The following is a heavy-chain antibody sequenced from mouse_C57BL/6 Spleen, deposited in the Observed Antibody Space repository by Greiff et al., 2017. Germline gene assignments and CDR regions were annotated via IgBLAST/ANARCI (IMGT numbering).Heavy chain of an antibody. Sequence: EVKLVESEGGLVQPGSSMKLSCTASGFTFSDYYMAWVRQVPEKGLEWVANINYDGSSTYYLDSLKSRFIISRDNAKNILYLQMSSLKSEDTATYYCARGGYGRRGAMDYWGQGTSVTVSS. J-gene: IGHJ4*01. CDR3: ARGGYGRRGAMDY. V-gene: IGHV5-16*01. CDR2: INYDGSST. CDR1: GFTFSDYY. D-gene: IGHD1-1*01.